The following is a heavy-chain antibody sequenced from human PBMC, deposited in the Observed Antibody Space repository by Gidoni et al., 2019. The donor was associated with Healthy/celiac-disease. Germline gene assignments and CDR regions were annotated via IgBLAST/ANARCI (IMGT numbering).Heavy chain of an antibody. CDR1: GGTFSSYA. CDR3: ASSWVGTYTVVTPNYYYGMDV. J-gene: IGHJ6*02. D-gene: IGHD2-21*02. Sequence: QVQLVQSGAEVKKPGASVKVSCKASGGTFSSYAISWVRQAPGQGLEWMGGIIPIFGTAHYAQKFQGRVTIPADESTSPAYMELSSLRSEDTAVYYCASSWVGTYTVVTPNYYYGMDVWGQGTTVTVSS. CDR2: IIPIFGTA. V-gene: IGHV1-69*01.